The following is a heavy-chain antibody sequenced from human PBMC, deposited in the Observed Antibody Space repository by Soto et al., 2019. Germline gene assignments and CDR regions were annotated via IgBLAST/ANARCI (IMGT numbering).Heavy chain of an antibody. CDR1: GFTFSTYV. CDR2: IRAGGDRT. D-gene: IGHD6-25*01. V-gene: IGHV3-23*01. J-gene: IGHJ6*02. Sequence: GGSLRLSCTASGFTFSTYVMDWVRQAPGKGLESISSIRAGGDRTYYPDPVKGRFTISRDNSKNLLYPQMNSLRAEDTAVYYCAKILANTDHYWCGLDVWGPGAAVTVSS. CDR3: AKILANTDHYWCGLDV.